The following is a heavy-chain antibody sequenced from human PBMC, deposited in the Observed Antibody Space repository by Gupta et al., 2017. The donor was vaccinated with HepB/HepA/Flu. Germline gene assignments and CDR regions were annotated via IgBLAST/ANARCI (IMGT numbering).Heavy chain of an antibody. CDR3: ARLDGCSITSCYSY. D-gene: IGHD2-2*02. V-gene: IGHV4-34*01. J-gene: IGHJ4*02. CDR2: INHSGST. Sequence: QVQLQQWGAGLLKPSETLSLTCAVYGGSFSGYYWSWIRQPPGKGLEWIGEINHSGSTNYNPSLKSRVTISVDTSKNQFSLKLSSVTAADTAVYYCARLDGCSITSCYSYWGQGTLVTVSS. CDR1: GGSFSGYY.